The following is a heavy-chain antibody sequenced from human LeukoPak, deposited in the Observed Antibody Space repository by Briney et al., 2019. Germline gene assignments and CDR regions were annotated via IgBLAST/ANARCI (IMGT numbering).Heavy chain of an antibody. Sequence: ASVKVSCKASGYTFTSYDINWVRQATGQGLEWMGWMNPNCGNTGYAQKFQGRVTMTRNTSISTAYMELSSLRSEDTAVYYCARGRRINLAFDPWGQGTLVTVSS. CDR2: MNPNCGNT. D-gene: IGHD1-14*01. CDR3: ARGRRINLAFDP. CDR1: GYTFTSYD. V-gene: IGHV1-8*01. J-gene: IGHJ5*02.